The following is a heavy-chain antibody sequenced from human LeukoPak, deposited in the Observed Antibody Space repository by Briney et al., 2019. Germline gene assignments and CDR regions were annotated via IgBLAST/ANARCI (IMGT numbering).Heavy chain of an antibody. CDR3: ARGHILVPAGAFDL. V-gene: IGHV1-2*02. Sequence: ASVKVSCKASGYTFAGYFMHWVRQAPGQGLEWMGWINPNNGGTNYAQKFQGRGTMTGDTSISAAYMELSRLTSDETALYYCARGHILVPAGAFDLWGQGTVVTVSS. D-gene: IGHD2-21*01. CDR1: GYTFAGYF. J-gene: IGHJ3*01. CDR2: INPNNGGT.